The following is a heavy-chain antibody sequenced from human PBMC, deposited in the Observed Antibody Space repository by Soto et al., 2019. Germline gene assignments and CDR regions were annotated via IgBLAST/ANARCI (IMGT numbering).Heavy chain of an antibody. J-gene: IGHJ4*02. Sequence: QVQLQESGPGLVKPSETLSLTCTVSGGSISSYYWSWIRQPAGKGLEWIGRIYTRGSTKYNPSLKSLVTMSVETSKNHFCLKLSSVTPADTAGDCCARAPVGYCGGDGYSWFDYWGQGTLVTVSA. CDR2: IYTRGST. V-gene: IGHV4-4*07. CDR1: GGSISSYY. D-gene: IGHD2-21*02. CDR3: ARAPVGYCGGDGYSWFDY.